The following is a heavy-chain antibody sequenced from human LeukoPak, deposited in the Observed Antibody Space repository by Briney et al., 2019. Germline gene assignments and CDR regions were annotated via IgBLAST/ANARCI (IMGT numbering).Heavy chain of an antibody. V-gene: IGHV3-7*01. CDR2: IRKDGRVI. Sequence: GGSLRLSCAASGFTFSTSGMTWVRQAPGKGLEWVSDIRKDGRVIYSADSVKGRFTISRDNSKNSLYLQIHSVRAEDTGVYYCVRDGDSWNNFYHWGQRTPVTVSS. J-gene: IGHJ4*02. CDR3: VRDGDSWNNFYH. CDR1: GFTFSTSG. D-gene: IGHD1-1*01.